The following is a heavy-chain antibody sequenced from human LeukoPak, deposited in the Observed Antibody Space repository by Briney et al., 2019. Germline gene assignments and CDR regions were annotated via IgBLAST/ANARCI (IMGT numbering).Heavy chain of an antibody. CDR3: ARDCSISGVVTIDF. V-gene: IGHV3-7*01. D-gene: IGHD3-3*01. J-gene: IGHJ4*02. CDR2: IKQDGSET. Sequence: GGSLRLSCAASGFSFSNSWMTWVRQSPGKGLEWVANIKQDGSETYYVDSVMGRFTISRLNAKNSVYLQMNSLRAEDTAVYYCARDCSISGVVTIDFWGQGTLVTVSS. CDR1: GFSFSNSW.